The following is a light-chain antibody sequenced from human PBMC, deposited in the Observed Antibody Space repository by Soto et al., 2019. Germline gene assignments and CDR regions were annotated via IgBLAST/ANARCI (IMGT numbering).Light chain of an antibody. CDR3: SSWTTSSTQLYV. Sequence: QSALTQPASVSGSPGQSISISCTGTSSDIGGYNHVSWYQQHPGKAPKLMIYDVSNRPSGVSNRFSGSKSGNTASLTISGLQAEDEADYYCSSWTTSSTQLYVFGTGTKVTVL. CDR1: SSDIGGYNH. J-gene: IGLJ1*01. V-gene: IGLV2-14*03. CDR2: DVS.